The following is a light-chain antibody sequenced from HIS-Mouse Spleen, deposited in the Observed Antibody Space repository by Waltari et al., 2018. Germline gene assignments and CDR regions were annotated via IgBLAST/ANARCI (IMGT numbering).Light chain of an antibody. CDR2: EDS. J-gene: IGLJ2*01. V-gene: IGLV3-10*01. CDR3: YSTDSSGNHRV. CDR1: ALPKKY. Sequence: SYELTQPPSVSVSPGQTATITCPGDALPKKYADWYHQKSGQAPVLGIYEDSKRPSGIPEGFSGSSSGTMATLTISGAQVEDEADYYCYSTDSSGNHRVFGGGTKLTVL.